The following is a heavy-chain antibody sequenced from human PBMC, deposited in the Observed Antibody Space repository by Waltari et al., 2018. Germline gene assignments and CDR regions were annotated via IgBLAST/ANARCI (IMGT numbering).Heavy chain of an antibody. V-gene: IGHV1-69*15. D-gene: IGHD4-17*01. Sequence: QVQLVQSGAEVKKPGSSVKVSCKASGGTFSSYAIRWVRQAPGQGLEWMGRIIPIFGTANYAQKFQGRVTITADESTSTAYMELSSLRSEDTAVYYCAREKSPVTTVVMVGIFDYWGQGTLVTVSS. CDR3: AREKSPVTTVVMVGIFDY. J-gene: IGHJ4*02. CDR2: IIPIFGTA. CDR1: GGTFSSYA.